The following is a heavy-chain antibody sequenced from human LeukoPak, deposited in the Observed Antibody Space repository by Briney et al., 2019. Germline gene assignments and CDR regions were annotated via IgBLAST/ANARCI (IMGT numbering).Heavy chain of an antibody. CDR1: GYTFTSYG. Sequence: ASVKVSCKASGYTFTSYGISWVRQAPGQGLEWMGRISAYNGNTNYAQKLQGRVTMTTDTSTSTAYMELRSLRSDDTAVYYCARVISSGNWFDPWGQGTLVTVSS. CDR2: ISAYNGNT. CDR3: ARVISSGNWFDP. J-gene: IGHJ5*02. V-gene: IGHV1-18*01. D-gene: IGHD3-16*02.